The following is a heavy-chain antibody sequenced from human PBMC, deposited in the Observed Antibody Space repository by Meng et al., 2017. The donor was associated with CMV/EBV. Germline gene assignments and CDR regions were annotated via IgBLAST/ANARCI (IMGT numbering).Heavy chain of an antibody. CDR2: VDPEDGET. J-gene: IGHJ5*02. CDR3: ATERYQLLPGRSNWFDP. Sequence: YTLTDYYLHLVEQAPGKGLEWMGLVDPEDGETIYAEKFQGRVTITADTSTDTAYMELSSLRSEDTAVYYCATERYQLLPGRSNWFDPWGQGTLVTVSS. V-gene: IGHV1-69-2*01. D-gene: IGHD2-2*01. CDR1: YTLTDYY.